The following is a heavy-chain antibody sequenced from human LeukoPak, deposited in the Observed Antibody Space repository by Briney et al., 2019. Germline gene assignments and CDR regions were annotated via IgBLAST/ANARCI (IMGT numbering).Heavy chain of an antibody. CDR3: ARECVLDKFTMIRGVIGTL. J-gene: IGHJ4*02. CDR1: GYTFTTYY. Sequence: GASVKVSCKASGYTFTTYYIHWVRQAPGQGLEWMGWINPNSGDTNYAQKFQGRVTMTRDTSISTAYMELSRLRSDDTAVYYCARECVLDKFTMIRGVIGTLWGQGTPVTVSS. D-gene: IGHD3-10*01. CDR2: INPNSGDT. V-gene: IGHV1-2*02.